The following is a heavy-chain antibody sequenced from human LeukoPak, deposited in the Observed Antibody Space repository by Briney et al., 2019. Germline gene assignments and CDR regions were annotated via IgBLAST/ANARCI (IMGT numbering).Heavy chain of an antibody. D-gene: IGHD4-17*01. J-gene: IGHJ5*02. V-gene: IGHV5-51*01. CDR2: IYPGDSDT. CDR3: ARTIGDYANWFDL. Sequence: GGALKISFKGSGYRFTSYWIGWGRPVAGKGGEGMGIIYPGDSDTRYSPSFQGQVTISADKSISTAYLQWSSLKASATAMYYCARTIGDYANWFDLWGQGTLVTVSS. CDR1: GYRFTSYW.